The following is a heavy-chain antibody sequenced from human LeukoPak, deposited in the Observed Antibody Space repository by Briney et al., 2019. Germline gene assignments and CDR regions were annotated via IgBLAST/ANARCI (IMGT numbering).Heavy chain of an antibody. V-gene: IGHV7-4-1*02. J-gene: IGHJ4*02. CDR1: GYIFTNYV. D-gene: IGHD3-22*01. Sequence: ASVKVSCKASGYIFTNYVLHWVRQAPGQGLEWMGWINTNTGNPTYAQGFTGRFVFSLDTSVSTACLQISSLKADDTAMYYCARGDYDTHGYQTRWGQGTLVTVSS. CDR3: ARGDYDTHGYQTR. CDR2: INTNTGNP.